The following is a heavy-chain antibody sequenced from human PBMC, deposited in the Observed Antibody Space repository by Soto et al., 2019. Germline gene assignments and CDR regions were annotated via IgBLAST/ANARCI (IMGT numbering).Heavy chain of an antibody. J-gene: IGHJ6*02. V-gene: IGHV3-30-3*01. Sequence: ESGGGVVQPGRSLRLSCAASGFTFRTFAMHWVRQAPGKGQEWVAVISYDGTTKFHADSVKGRFTISRDNFKNTLYLQMNSLRAEDTAVYYCARGTEEDYFYGMDVWGQGTTVTVSS. CDR1: GFTFRTFA. CDR2: ISYDGTTK. CDR3: ARGTEEDYFYGMDV.